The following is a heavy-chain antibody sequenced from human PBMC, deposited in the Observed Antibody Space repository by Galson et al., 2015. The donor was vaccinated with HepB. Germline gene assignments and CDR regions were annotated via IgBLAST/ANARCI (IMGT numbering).Heavy chain of an antibody. CDR1: GFTFNKHA. J-gene: IGHJ4*02. Sequence: SLRLSCAASGFTFNKHAMSWVRQAPGKGLEWVAVVSGGGAYTFYADSVKGRFTISRDNWKNTLYLQMKGLRADDTALYYYAKAVGGQYYGSGSYSDYWGQGTLVTVSP. D-gene: IGHD3-10*01. CDR3: AKAVGGQYYGSGSYSDY. V-gene: IGHV3-23*01. CDR2: VSGGGAYT.